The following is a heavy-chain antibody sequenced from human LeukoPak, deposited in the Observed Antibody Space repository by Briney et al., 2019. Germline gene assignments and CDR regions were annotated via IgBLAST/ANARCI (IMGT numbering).Heavy chain of an antibody. CDR3: ARETIDITIIEVVRMGDAFDI. D-gene: IGHD3-22*01. CDR2: IDPNSGGT. CDR1: GYTFTGNY. Sequence: ASVKVSCKASGYTFTGNYMHWVRQAPGQGLEWMGWIDPNSGGTNYAQKFQGGVTMTRDTSINTAYMELSRLRSDDTAVYYCARETIDITIIEVVRMGDAFDIWGQGTMVAVSS. V-gene: IGHV1-2*02. J-gene: IGHJ3*02.